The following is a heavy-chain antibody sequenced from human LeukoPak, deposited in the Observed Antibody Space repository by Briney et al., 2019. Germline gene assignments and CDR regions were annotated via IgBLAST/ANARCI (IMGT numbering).Heavy chain of an antibody. CDR1: GFTFKSYG. CDR3: VKDLGHSSGWYPLGY. J-gene: IGHJ4*02. D-gene: IGHD6-19*01. V-gene: IGHV3-33*06. CDR2: IWFDGNNK. Sequence: PGRSLRLSCAASGFTFKSYGMHWVRQAPGKGLEWVAVIWFDGNNKYYVDSVKGRFTISRDNSRNTLYLQMNSLRAEDTAVYYCVKDLGHSSGWYPLGYWGQGTPVTVSS.